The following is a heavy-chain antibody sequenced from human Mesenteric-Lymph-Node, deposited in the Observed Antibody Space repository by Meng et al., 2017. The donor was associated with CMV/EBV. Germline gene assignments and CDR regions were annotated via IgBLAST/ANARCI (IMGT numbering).Heavy chain of an antibody. J-gene: IGHJ4*02. V-gene: IGHV4-39*07. CDR1: GGSISSSSYY. D-gene: IGHD3-3*01. Sequence: SETLSLTCTVSGGSISSSSYYWGWIRQPPGKGLEWIGSIYYSGSTYYNPSLKSRVTISVDTSKNQFSLKLSSVTAADTAVYYCARDITIFGVAIRYFDYWGQGTLVTVSS. CDR2: IYYSGST. CDR3: ARDITIFGVAIRYFDY.